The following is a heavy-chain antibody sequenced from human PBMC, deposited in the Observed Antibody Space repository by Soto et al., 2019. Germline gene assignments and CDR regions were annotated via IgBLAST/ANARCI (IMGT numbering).Heavy chain of an antibody. Sequence: VGSLRLSCAASGFTFSSYAMSWVRQAPGKGLEWVSAISGSGGSTYYADSVKGRFTISRDNSKNTLYLQMNSLRAEDTAVYYCAKDSGPYSGYDSYYFDYWGQGTLVTVSS. CDR3: AKDSGPYSGYDSYYFDY. D-gene: IGHD5-12*01. CDR2: ISGSGGST. J-gene: IGHJ4*02. V-gene: IGHV3-23*01. CDR1: GFTFSSYA.